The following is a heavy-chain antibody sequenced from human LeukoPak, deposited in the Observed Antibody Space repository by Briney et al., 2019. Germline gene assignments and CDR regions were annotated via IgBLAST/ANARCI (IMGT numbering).Heavy chain of an antibody. CDR1: GGTFSSYA. V-gene: IGHV1-69*06. J-gene: IGHJ4*02. CDR2: IIPIFGTA. D-gene: IGHD6-13*01. CDR3: ARGGVSAAGFSFDY. Sequence: ASVKVSCKASGGTFSSYAISWVRQAPGQGLEWMGGIIPIFGTANYAQKFQGRVTITADKSTSTAYMELSSLRSEDTAAYYCARGGVSAAGFSFDYWGQGTLVTVSS.